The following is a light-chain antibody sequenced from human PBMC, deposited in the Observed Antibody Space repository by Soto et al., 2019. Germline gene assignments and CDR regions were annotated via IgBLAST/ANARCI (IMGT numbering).Light chain of an antibody. CDR2: GAS. V-gene: IGKV3-15*01. J-gene: IGKJ5*01. CDR3: QQYDNWPPIT. Sequence: IVMTQSPATLSVSPGEGVTLSCRASQSVRSHLAWYQQKPGQPPRLLIYGASTRATGIPARFSGSGFGTEFTLTISSLQSEDFAVYYCQQYDNWPPITFGQGTRLEI. CDR1: QSVRSH.